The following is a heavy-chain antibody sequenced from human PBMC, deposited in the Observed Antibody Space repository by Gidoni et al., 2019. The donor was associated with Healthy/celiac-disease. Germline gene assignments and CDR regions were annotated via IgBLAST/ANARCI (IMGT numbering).Heavy chain of an antibody. D-gene: IGHD5-18*01. CDR1: GFTVSSNY. V-gene: IGHV3-53*01. CDR3: ARDNGYSYGYYDAFDI. J-gene: IGHJ3*02. Sequence: EVQLVESGGGLIQPGGSLRLSCAASGFTVSSNYMSWVRQAPGKGLEWASVSYSGGSTYYADSVKGRFTISRDNSKNTLYLQMNSLRAEDTAVYYCARDNGYSYGYYDAFDIWGQGTMVTVSS. CDR2: SYSGGST.